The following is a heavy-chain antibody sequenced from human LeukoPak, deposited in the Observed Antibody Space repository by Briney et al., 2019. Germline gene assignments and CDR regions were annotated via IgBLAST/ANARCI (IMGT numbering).Heavy chain of an antibody. CDR1: GGSFSDYS. CDR2: IGHNGTT. D-gene: IGHD1-26*01. CDR3: ARVPPLYSGSYGYFDY. Sequence: SETLSLTCAVYGGSFSDYSWTWIRQPPGKGLEWIGEIGHNGTTNYNPSLKGRVTISVDTSKNQFSLRLTSVTAADTAVYYCARVPPLYSGSYGYFDYWGQGTLVTVSS. J-gene: IGHJ4*02. V-gene: IGHV4-34*01.